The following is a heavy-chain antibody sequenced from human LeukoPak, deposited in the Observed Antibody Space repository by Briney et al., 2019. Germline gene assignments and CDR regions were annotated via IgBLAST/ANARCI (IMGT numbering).Heavy chain of an antibody. D-gene: IGHD3-16*02. J-gene: IGHJ4*02. V-gene: IGHV3-43D*03. CDR3: AKDIGVIDGGFDY. CDR2: ISWDGGST. CDR1: GFTFDDYA. Sequence: GGSLRLSCAASGFTFDDYAMHWARHAPGKGLEWVSLISWDGGSTYYADSVKGRFTISRDNSKNSLYLQMNSLRAEDTALYYCAKDIGVIDGGFDYWGQGTLVTVSS.